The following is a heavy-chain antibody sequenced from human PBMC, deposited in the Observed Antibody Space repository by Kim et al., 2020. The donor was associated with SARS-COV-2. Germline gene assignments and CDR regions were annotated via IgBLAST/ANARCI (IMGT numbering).Heavy chain of an antibody. CDR3: ARDGFTGGYSHSRYYYY. CDR2: ISYDGSNK. Sequence: GGSLRLSCAASGFTFSSYPMHWVRQAPGKGLEWVAVISYDGSNKYYADSVKGRFTISRDNSKNTLYLQINSLRAEDTAVFYCARDGFTGGYSHSRYYYY. J-gene: IGHJ6*03. V-gene: IGHV3-30-3*01. D-gene: IGHD2-8*02. CDR1: GFTFSSYP.